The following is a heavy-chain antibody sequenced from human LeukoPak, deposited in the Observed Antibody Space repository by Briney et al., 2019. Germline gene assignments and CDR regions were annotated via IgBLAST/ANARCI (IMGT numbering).Heavy chain of an antibody. CDR3: ARLDCYDVVGCYNH. V-gene: IGHV4-59*08. CDR1: GDSVTAYY. CDR2: VSHDGTT. Sequence: SETLSLTCSVSGDSVTAYYWNWIRQATGKGLEWIGYVSHDGTTNYTPSLRSRVVMAVDTANNTISLSLASATAADTGVYYCARLDCYDVVGCYNHWGRGTPVTV. J-gene: IGHJ5*02. D-gene: IGHD2-15*01.